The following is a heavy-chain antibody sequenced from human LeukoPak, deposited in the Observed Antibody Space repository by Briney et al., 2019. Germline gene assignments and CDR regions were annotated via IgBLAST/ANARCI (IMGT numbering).Heavy chain of an antibody. CDR2: INPNSGGT. CDR1: GYTFTGYY. Sequence: ASVKVSCKASGYTFTGYYMHWVRQAPGQGLEWMGWINPNSGGTNYAQKFQGRVTMTRDTSLKTAYLELSRLRSDDTAIYYCGGTIAATGYAFDIWGQGTMVTV. J-gene: IGHJ3*02. CDR3: GGTIAATGYAFDI. D-gene: IGHD6-13*01. V-gene: IGHV1-2*02.